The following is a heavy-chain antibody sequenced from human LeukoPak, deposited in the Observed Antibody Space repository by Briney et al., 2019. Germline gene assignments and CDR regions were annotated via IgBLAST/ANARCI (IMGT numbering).Heavy chain of an antibody. CDR2: IIPIFGTA. D-gene: IGHD3-22*01. CDR1: GGTFSSYA. Sequence: ASVKVSCKASGGTFSSYAISWVRQAPGQGLEWMGGIIPIFGTANYAQKFQGRVTITTDESTSTAYMELSSLRSEDTAVYYCARAPDYYYDSSGYPPSVAFDIWGQGTMVTVS. CDR3: ARAPDYYYDSSGYPPSVAFDI. V-gene: IGHV1-69*05. J-gene: IGHJ3*02.